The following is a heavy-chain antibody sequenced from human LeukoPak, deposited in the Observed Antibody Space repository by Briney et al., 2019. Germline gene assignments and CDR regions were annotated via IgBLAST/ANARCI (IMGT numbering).Heavy chain of an antibody. V-gene: IGHV3-23*01. CDR1: GFTFSSYA. CDR3: AKSSSVVGATYDFWSTEEPGYFDY. J-gene: IGHJ4*02. CDR2: ISGSGGST. Sequence: PGGSLRLSCAASGFTFSSYAMSWVRQAPGKGLEWVSAISGSGGSTYYADSVKGRFTISRDNSKNTLYLQMNSLRAEDTAVYYCAKSSSVVGATYDFWSTEEPGYFDYWGQGTMVTVSS. D-gene: IGHD1-26*01.